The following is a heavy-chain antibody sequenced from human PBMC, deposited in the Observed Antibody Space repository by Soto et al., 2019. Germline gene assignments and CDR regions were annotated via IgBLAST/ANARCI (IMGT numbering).Heavy chain of an antibody. CDR2: IGTAGDT. CDR1: GFTFSGFD. CDR3: ARGQEVGAHFFDS. J-gene: IGHJ4*01. D-gene: IGHD2-15*01. Sequence: PGGALRLSCEASGFTFSGFDMHWVRQPTGKGLELFSTIGTAGDTYYAVSVKGRFTISRDNAKNSLSLQMNSLRAGDTAVYFCARGQEVGAHFFDSWGHGTQVTLSS. V-gene: IGHV3-13*01.